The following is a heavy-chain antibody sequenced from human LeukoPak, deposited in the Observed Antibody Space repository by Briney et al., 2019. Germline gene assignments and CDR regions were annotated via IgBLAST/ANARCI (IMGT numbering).Heavy chain of an antibody. Sequence: SETLSLTCSVSGGSISSSSHFWGWIRQPPRKGLEWIGSIYYTGSTYYNPSLKSRVTISVDTSKNQFSLKLSSVTAADTAVYHCARLGSTSCYQVCWFDPWGQGTLVTVSS. CDR2: IYYTGST. CDR3: ARLGSTSCYQVCWFDP. CDR1: GGSISSSSHF. J-gene: IGHJ5*02. V-gene: IGHV4-39*01. D-gene: IGHD2-2*01.